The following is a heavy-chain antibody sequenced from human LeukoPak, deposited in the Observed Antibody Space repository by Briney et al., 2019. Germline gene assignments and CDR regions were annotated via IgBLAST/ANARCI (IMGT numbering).Heavy chain of an antibody. D-gene: IGHD3-16*02. Sequence: SETLSLTCTVSGGSISSYYWSWIRQPPGKGLEWIGYIYYSGSTNYNPSLKSRVTISVDTSKNQFSLKLSSVTAADTAVYYCARGLAPETYYDYVWGSYLNFDYWGQGTLVTAPS. CDR2: IYYSGST. CDR3: ARGLAPETYYDYVWGSYLNFDY. V-gene: IGHV4-59*01. CDR1: GGSISSYY. J-gene: IGHJ4*02.